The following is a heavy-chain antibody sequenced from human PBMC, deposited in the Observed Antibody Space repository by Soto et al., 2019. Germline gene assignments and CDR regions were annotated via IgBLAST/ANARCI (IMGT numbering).Heavy chain of an antibody. CDR1: GGSFSGYY. D-gene: IGHD3-3*02. J-gene: IGHJ6*02. CDR2: INHSGST. Sequence: QVQLQQWGAGLLKPSETLSLTCAVYGGSFSGYYWSWIRQPPGKGLEWIGEINHSGSTNYNPSLKSRVTISVDTSKNQFSLKLSYVTAADTAVYYCARVPFLEWLPLNYYYYGMDVWGLGTTVTVSS. CDR3: ARVPFLEWLPLNYYYYGMDV. V-gene: IGHV4-34*01.